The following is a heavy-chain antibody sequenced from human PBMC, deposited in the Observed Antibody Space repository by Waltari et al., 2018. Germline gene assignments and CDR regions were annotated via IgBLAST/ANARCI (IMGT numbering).Heavy chain of an antibody. Sequence: QVQLVQSGAEVKKSGASVKFPCKPSGYTFTDFSIHWVRQAPGQGLEWMGRINPNSGDTSYAQRFQGRVTMTGDTSITTAYMELTGLRSDDTAIYYCARSGGGTTTFGVAEWGQGSLVTVSS. CDR1: GYTFTDFS. V-gene: IGHV1-2*06. J-gene: IGHJ4*02. CDR3: ARSGGGTTTFGVAE. CDR2: INPNSGDT. D-gene: IGHD3-3*01.